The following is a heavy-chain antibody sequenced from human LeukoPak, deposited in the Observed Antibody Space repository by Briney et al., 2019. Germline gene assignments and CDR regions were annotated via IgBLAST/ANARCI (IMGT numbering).Heavy chain of an antibody. CDR3: ARAGWFGEYRDYDPLGWFDP. CDR2: INAGNGNT. Sequence: ASVKVSCKASGYTFTSYAMHWVRQAPGQRLEWMGWINAGNGNTKYSQKFQGRVTITRDTSASTAYMELSSLRSEDTAVYYCARAGWFGEYRDYDPLGWFDPWGQGTLVTVSS. J-gene: IGHJ5*02. CDR1: GYTFTSYA. D-gene: IGHD3-10*01. V-gene: IGHV1-3*01.